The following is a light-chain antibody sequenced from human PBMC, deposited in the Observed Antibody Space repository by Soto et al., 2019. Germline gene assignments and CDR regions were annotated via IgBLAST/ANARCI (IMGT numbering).Light chain of an antibody. J-gene: IGLJ2*01. V-gene: IGLV2-14*03. Sequence: HSALTQPASVSGSPGQSITISCTGTSSDVGTYNYVSWYQQHPGKAPKVMIYDVSNRPSGVSNRFSGSKSGNTASLTISGLQAEDEADYYCSSYTGSSTAVIFGGGTKLTVL. CDR1: SSDVGTYNY. CDR2: DVS. CDR3: SSYTGSSTAVI.